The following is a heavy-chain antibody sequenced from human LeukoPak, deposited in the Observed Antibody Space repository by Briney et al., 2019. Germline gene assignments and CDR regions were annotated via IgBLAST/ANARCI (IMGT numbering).Heavy chain of an antibody. CDR2: IYHSGST. J-gene: IGHJ4*02. Sequence: SETLSLTCAVYGGSFSGYYWGWIRQPPGQGLEWIGSIYHSGSTYYNPSLKSRVTISVATSKNQFSLKLSSVTASDTAVYYCARERSGYSLFDYWGQGTLVTVSS. V-gene: IGHV4-38-2*02. CDR3: ARERSGYSLFDY. D-gene: IGHD3-22*01. CDR1: GGSFSGYY.